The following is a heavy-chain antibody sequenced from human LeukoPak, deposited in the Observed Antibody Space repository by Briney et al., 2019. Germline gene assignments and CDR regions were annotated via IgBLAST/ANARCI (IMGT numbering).Heavy chain of an antibody. V-gene: IGHV3-53*01. CDR1: GFTVSSKY. Sequence: GGSLRLSCAASGFTVSSKYMSWVRQAPGKGLEWVSVIYSGGSTDYADSVKGRFTISRDNSKNTLYLQMNSLRAEDTAVYYCTRESGSGNYYYDYWGQGTLVTVSS. D-gene: IGHD3-10*01. CDR3: TRESGSGNYYYDY. CDR2: IYSGGST. J-gene: IGHJ4*02.